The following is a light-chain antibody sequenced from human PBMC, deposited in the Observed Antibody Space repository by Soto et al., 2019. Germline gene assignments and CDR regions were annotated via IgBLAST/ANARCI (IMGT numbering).Light chain of an antibody. J-gene: IGKJ1*01. Sequence: EIVLTQSPATLSLSPGERATLSCRASQSVSSYLAWYEQKPGQAPRLLIYDASNRATGIPARFSGSGSGTDFTLSTSSLEPGDFAVYYCQQRSTTWTFGLGTKVEIK. CDR3: QQRSTTWT. CDR2: DAS. V-gene: IGKV3-11*01. CDR1: QSVSSY.